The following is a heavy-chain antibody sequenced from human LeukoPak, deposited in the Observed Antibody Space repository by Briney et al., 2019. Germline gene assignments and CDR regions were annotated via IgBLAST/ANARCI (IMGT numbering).Heavy chain of an antibody. CDR1: GFTFNSYT. CDR3: ARSRTSSPYDKNLNF. D-gene: IGHD1-14*01. Sequence: PGGSLRLSCTASGFTFNSYTISWVREAPGKGLEWVSSISGSGNYIYLAASVKGRFTISRDDAQNSVYLQMNSLKDEDTAVYYCARSRTSSPYDKNLNFWGQGTLVTVSS. CDR2: ISGSGNYI. J-gene: IGHJ4*02. V-gene: IGHV3-21*01.